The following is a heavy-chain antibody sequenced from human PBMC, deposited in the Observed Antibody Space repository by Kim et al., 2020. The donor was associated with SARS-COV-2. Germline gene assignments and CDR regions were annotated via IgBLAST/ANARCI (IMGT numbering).Heavy chain of an antibody. Sequence: TKTYADSVKGRFTISRDSATNTLYLQMNSLRAEDTAVYYCEGYYYGMDVWGQGTTVTVSS. CDR2: TK. V-gene: IGHV3-74*01. CDR3: EGYYYGMDV. J-gene: IGHJ6*02.